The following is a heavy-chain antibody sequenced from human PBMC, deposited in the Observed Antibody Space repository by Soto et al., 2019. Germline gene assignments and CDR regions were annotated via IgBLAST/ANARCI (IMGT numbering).Heavy chain of an antibody. V-gene: IGHV3-23*01. CDR1: GFTFRSYG. D-gene: IGHD1-7*01. Sequence: EVQLLESGGGLVQPGGSLRLSCAASGFTFRSYGMTWVRQAPGKGLEWVSFSSATGSGTYYADSVKGRFTISRDNSKNTLYLQMTSLRAEDTAVYYCAKDRRAGGNYGFYSDFWGQGALVIVSS. J-gene: IGHJ4*02. CDR3: AKDRRAGGNYGFYSDF. CDR2: SSATGSGT.